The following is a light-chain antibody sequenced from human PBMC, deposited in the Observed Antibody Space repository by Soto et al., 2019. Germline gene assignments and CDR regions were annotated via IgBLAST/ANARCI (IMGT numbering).Light chain of an antibody. CDR3: QQYGSSPLFT. Sequence: EIVLTQSPGTLSLSPGERATLSCRASRSVSSSYLAWYQQKSGQAPRLLMYGASSRATGIPDRFSGSGSGTDFTLTINRPEPEDFAVYYCQQYGSSPLFTFGPGTKVDIK. J-gene: IGKJ3*01. CDR2: GAS. V-gene: IGKV3-20*01. CDR1: RSVSSSY.